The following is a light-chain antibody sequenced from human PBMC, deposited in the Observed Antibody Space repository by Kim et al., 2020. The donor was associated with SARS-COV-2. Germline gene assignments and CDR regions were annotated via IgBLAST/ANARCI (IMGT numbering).Light chain of an antibody. J-gene: IGLJ3*02. V-gene: IGLV2-14*03. CDR2: DVI. CDR1: SSDIGVYDF. Sequence: QAASVSGSPGQSITISCTGTSSDIGVYDFVSWYQKHPGKAPKLVIYDVIKRPSGVSSRFSGSKSGNTASLIITGLQAEDEADYFCSSYITDVVFGGG. CDR3: SSYITDVV.